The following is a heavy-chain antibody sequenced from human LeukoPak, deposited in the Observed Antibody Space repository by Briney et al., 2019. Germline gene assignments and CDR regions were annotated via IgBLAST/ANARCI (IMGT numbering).Heavy chain of an antibody. D-gene: IGHD6-13*01. J-gene: IGHJ4*02. V-gene: IGHV3-7*01. Sequence: GGSLRLSCVASGFAFSNYWMAWVRQAPGKGLQWVANIKQDGSEKYHVESVRGRFTISRDNAKNSLYLQMNSLRAQDTAVYYCARDCDSSTCYDYWGQGTLVTVSS. CDR2: IKQDGSEK. CDR1: GFAFSNYW. CDR3: ARDCDSSTCYDY.